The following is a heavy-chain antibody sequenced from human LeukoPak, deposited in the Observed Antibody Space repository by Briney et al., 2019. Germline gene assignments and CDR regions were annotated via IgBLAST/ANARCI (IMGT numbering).Heavy chain of an antibody. CDR2: ISHDYTGE. CDR1: GFTFSTYA. Sequence: PGGSLRLSCAASGFTFSTYAMHWVRQAPGKGLEWVSVISHDYTGEWYADLVQGRFTISRDNSKNTLFMQMDSLRAEDTAVYHCAKHTASDSWGHGTLVTVSS. J-gene: IGHJ5*01. CDR3: AKHTASDS. V-gene: IGHV3-30*18. D-gene: IGHD2-2*02.